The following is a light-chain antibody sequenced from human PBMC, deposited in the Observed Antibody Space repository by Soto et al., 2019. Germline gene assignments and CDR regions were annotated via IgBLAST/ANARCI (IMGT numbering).Light chain of an antibody. J-gene: IGLJ1*01. V-gene: IGLV3-1*01. CDR1: KLGDKY. Sequence: SYELTQPPSVSVSPGQTASITCSGDKLGDKYACWYRQKPGQSPVLVIYQDNKRPSGIPERFSGSNSGNTATLTISGTQAMDEADYYCQAWDSSTAVFGTGTKLTVL. CDR2: QDN. CDR3: QAWDSSTAV.